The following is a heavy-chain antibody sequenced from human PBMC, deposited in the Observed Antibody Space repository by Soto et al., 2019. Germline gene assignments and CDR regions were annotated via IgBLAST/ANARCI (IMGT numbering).Heavy chain of an antibody. CDR3: ARGSIPGGMDV. CDR2: IYYSGST. CDR1: GGPISSGGYY. V-gene: IGHV4-31*03. Sequence: QVQLQESVPGLVKPSQTLSLTCTVSGGPISSGGYYWSWIRQHPGKGLEGIGYIYYSGSTYYNPSLKSRVTISVDTSKNQFSLKLSSVTAADTAVYYCARGSIPGGMDVWGQGTTVTVSS. J-gene: IGHJ6*02. D-gene: IGHD1-26*01.